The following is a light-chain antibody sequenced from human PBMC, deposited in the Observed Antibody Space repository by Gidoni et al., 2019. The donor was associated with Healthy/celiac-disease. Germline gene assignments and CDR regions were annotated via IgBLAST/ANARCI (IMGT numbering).Light chain of an antibody. Sequence: ELVLTHSTATLSVSQGERATLSCRASKNVSSNLSWYQQTPGQALRLLIYGASTRATGIPARLSGSGSGKEFTLTMSSPQSEDFAVYYCKPYNKWPLTFGGGTKVEIK. CDR1: KNVSSN. CDR3: KPYNKWPLT. V-gene: IGKV3-15*01. CDR2: GAS. J-gene: IGKJ4*01.